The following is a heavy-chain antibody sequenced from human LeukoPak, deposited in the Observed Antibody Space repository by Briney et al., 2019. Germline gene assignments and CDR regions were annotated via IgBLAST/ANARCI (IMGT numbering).Heavy chain of an antibody. CDR1: GYTLTDFS. V-gene: IGHV1-46*01. Sequence: GASVKVSCNISGYTLTDFSMHWVRQAPGKGLEWMGIINPSGGSTSYAQKFQGRVTMTRDMSTSTVYMELSSLRSEDTAVYYCAREATTVNNWFDPWGQGTLVTVSS. CDR3: AREATTVNNWFDP. J-gene: IGHJ5*02. CDR2: INPSGGST. D-gene: IGHD4-11*01.